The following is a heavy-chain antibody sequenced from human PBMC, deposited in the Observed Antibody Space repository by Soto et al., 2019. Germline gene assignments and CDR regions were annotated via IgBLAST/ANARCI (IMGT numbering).Heavy chain of an antibody. Sequence: QVHLVQSGAEVKRPGASVKVSCKASAYTSTLYGITWVRQAPGQGLEWMGWIRAHNGETKFARKFQDRVTMTTDPSSSTVFMDLWTLTSDDTAVYYCATALGTSGWFDYWGQGTLVTVPS. CDR1: AYTSTLYG. D-gene: IGHD6-19*01. CDR2: IRAHNGET. CDR3: ATALGTSGWFDY. J-gene: IGHJ4*02. V-gene: IGHV1-18*01.